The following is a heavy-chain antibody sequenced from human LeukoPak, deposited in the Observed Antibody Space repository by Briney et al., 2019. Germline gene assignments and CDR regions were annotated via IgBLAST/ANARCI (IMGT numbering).Heavy chain of an antibody. V-gene: IGHV3-23*01. D-gene: IGHD3-16*02. Sequence: PGGSLRLSCAASGFTFSNYAMSWVRQAPGKGLEWVSSISVTGGSTYYADSVKGRFTISRDNSKNTLYLQMNSLRAGDTAVYYCATDGQYSYTYWGQGTLVTVSS. J-gene: IGHJ4*02. CDR3: ATDGQYSYTY. CDR2: ISVTGGST. CDR1: GFTFSNYA.